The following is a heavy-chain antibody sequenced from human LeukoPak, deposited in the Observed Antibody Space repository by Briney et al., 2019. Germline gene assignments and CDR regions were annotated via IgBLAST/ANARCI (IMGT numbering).Heavy chain of an antibody. V-gene: IGHV1-18*01. Sequence: GASVKVSRKASGYTFTSYGISWVRQAPGQGLEWMGWISAYNGNTNYAQKLQGRVTMTTDTSTSTAYMELRSLRSDDTAVYYCARGPRFWHRHIVVVTDAFDIWGQGTMVTVSS. D-gene: IGHD2-21*02. CDR3: ARGPRFWHRHIVVVTDAFDI. J-gene: IGHJ3*02. CDR2: ISAYNGNT. CDR1: GYTFTSYG.